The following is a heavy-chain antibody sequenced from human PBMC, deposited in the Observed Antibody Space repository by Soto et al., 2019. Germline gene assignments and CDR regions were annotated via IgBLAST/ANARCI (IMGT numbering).Heavy chain of an antibody. V-gene: IGHV5-51*01. CDR2: IYPGDSDT. Sequence: QAEKISCEGSGYSVTSSWIGWVRQIQGKGLEWMGIIYPGDSDTRYSPSFQGQVTISADKSISTAYLQWSSLKASDTAMYFCSTTSAAGKYYYGMDVSGQGTTVTGSS. J-gene: IGHJ6*01. CDR1: GYSVTSSW. D-gene: IGHD6-13*01. CDR3: STTSAAGKYYYGMDV.